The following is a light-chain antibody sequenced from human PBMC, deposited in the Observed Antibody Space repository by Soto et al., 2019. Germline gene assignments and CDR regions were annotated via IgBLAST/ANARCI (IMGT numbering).Light chain of an antibody. Sequence: QPVLAQPPSASATPGQRVTISCSGNTSNVGTNSVSWYRQLPGTAPKLLIYNNNERPSGVPDRFSGSKSGTSASLAISGLQSEDEADYFCAAWDASLSAPNFVFGTGTKLTVL. J-gene: IGLJ1*01. CDR3: AAWDASLSAPNFV. CDR2: NNN. V-gene: IGLV1-44*01. CDR1: TSNVGTNS.